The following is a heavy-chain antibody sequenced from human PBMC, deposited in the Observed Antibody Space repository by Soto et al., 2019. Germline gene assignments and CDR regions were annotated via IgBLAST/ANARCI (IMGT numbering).Heavy chain of an antibody. CDR1: GFTFSSYA. J-gene: IGHJ4*02. Sequence: GGSLRLSCAASGFTFSSYAMSWVRQAPGKGLEWVSAISGSGGSTYYADSVKGRFTISRDNSKNTLYLQMNSLRAEDTAVYYCARDIVAGSGWYTYDYWGQGTLVTVSS. V-gene: IGHV3-23*01. CDR3: ARDIVAGSGWYTYDY. D-gene: IGHD6-19*01. CDR2: ISGSGGST.